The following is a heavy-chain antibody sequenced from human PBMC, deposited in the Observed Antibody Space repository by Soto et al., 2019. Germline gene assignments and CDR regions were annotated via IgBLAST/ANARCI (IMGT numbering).Heavy chain of an antibody. CDR1: GFTFSSYG. V-gene: IGHV3-30*18. CDR3: AKEMGTAMVPTYDY. J-gene: IGHJ4*02. D-gene: IGHD5-18*01. Sequence: GGSLRLSCAASGFTFSSYGMLWVRQAPGKGLEWVAVISYDGSNKYYADSVKGRFTISRDNSENTLYLQMNSLRAEDTAVYYCAKEMGTAMVPTYDYWGQGTLVTVSS. CDR2: ISYDGSNK.